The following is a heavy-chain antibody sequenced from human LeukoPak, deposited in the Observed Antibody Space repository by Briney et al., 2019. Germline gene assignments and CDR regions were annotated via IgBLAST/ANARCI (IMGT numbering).Heavy chain of an antibody. D-gene: IGHD3-22*01. J-gene: IGHJ1*01. Sequence: PGGPRRLSCAASGFIFSSNTMNWLRQAPGKGLEWVSSISSSSSYMNYADSVRGRFTISRDNAKNSLYLQMNSLRAEDTAVYYCASEDYYDSSAYYYRNFQHWGQGTLVTVSS. CDR2: ISSSSSYM. V-gene: IGHV3-21*01. CDR1: GFIFSSNT. CDR3: ASEDYYDSSAYYYRNFQH.